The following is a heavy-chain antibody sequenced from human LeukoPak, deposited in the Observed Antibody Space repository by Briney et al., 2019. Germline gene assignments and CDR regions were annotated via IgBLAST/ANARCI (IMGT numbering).Heavy chain of an antibody. CDR2: ISWNSGSI. CDR3: AKDLRGYSYGHPDY. V-gene: IGHV3-9*01. J-gene: IGHJ4*02. D-gene: IGHD5-18*01. CDR1: GFTFDDYA. Sequence: PGGSLRLSCAASGFTFDDYAMHWVRQAPGKGLEWVSGISWNSGSIGYADSVKGRFTISRDNAKNSLYLQMNSLRPEDTALYYCAKDLRGYSYGHPDYWGQGTLVTVSS.